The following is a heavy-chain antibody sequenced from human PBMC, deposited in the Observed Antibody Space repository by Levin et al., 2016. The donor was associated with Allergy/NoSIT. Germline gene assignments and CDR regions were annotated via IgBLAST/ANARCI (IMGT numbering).Heavy chain of an antibody. CDR1: GDSISDYY. J-gene: IGHJ4*02. D-gene: IGHD5-12*01. CDR3: AREMNRGYEKRVDY. CDR2: ISISGGS. V-gene: IGHV4-4*07. Sequence: SETLSLTCTISGDSISDYYWSWIRQPAGKGPEWIGRISISGGSKYSPSLKSRVTMSIDPSRNQFSLRLTSVTAADTAVYYCAREMNRGYEKRVDYWGQGILVTVSS.